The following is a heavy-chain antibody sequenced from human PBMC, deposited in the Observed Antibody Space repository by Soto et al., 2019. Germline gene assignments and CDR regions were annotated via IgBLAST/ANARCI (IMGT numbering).Heavy chain of an antibody. V-gene: IGHV1-46*03. CDR2: INPSGGST. Sequence: ASVKVSCKASGYTFTSYYMHWVRQAPGQGLEWMGIINPSGGSTSYAQKFQGRVTMTRDTSTSTVYMELSSLRSEDTAVYYCAREYCSSTSCYVGWFDPWGQGTLVTVSS. CDR3: AREYCSSTSCYVGWFDP. D-gene: IGHD2-2*01. J-gene: IGHJ5*02. CDR1: GYTFTSYY.